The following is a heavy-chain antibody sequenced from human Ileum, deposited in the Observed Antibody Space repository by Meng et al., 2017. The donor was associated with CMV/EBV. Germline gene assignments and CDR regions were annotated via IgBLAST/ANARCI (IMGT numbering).Heavy chain of an antibody. D-gene: IGHD3-16*01. CDR3: ARGPGGFGDFNFDY. V-gene: IGHV4-4*07. J-gene: IGHJ4*02. CDR1: GDSITSFY. Sequence: VQLQASGPGLVKPSRPLSLTCTVSGDSITSFYWSWDRPPAGKALEWIGRIYHGGSTNYNPSLKSRVTLSVDTSKNQFSMRLTSVTAADTAVYYCARGPGGFGDFNFDYWGQGTLVTVSS. CDR2: IYHGGST.